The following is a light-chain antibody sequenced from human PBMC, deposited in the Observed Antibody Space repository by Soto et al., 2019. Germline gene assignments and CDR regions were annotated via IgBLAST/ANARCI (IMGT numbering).Light chain of an antibody. J-gene: IGKJ1*01. CDR1: QSIGTW. CDR3: QQYNRYPVA. Sequence: DIPMTQSPSTLSASVGDRVTITCRASQSIGTWLAWYQQKPGKAPNLLIYDASSLESGVPSRFSGSGSETEFTLTISSLQPDDFATYYCQQYNRYPVAFGPGTKVEIK. V-gene: IGKV1-5*01. CDR2: DAS.